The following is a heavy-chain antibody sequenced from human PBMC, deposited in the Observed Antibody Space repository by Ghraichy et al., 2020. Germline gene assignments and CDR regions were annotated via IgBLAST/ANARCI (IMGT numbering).Heavy chain of an antibody. CDR2: IYYSGST. Sequence: SETLSLTCTVSGGSMSSSNDYWGWIRQPPGKGLEWIGSIYYSGSTYYNPSLKSRVAISVDTSNNQFSLKLSSGTAADTAVYHCVYFFSYDSSGYYYVSYWGQGTLVTVSS. J-gene: IGHJ4*02. D-gene: IGHD3-22*01. CDR3: VYFFSYDSSGYYYVSY. V-gene: IGHV4-39*07. CDR1: GGSMSSSNDY.